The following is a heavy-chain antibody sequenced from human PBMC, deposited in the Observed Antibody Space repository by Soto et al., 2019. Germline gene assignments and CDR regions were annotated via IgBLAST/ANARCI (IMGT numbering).Heavy chain of an antibody. D-gene: IGHD6-6*01. CDR3: ATIAARPD. V-gene: IGHV3-53*01. CDR1: GFTVSSKY. CDR2: IYSGGST. J-gene: IGHJ4*02. Sequence: EVPLVESGGGLIHPGGSLRLSCAASGFTVSSKYMSWVRQAPGKGLEWVSVIYSGGSTYYADSVKGRFTISRDNSKNTLYLPMNSLRAEDTAVYYCATIAARPDWGQGTLVTVSS.